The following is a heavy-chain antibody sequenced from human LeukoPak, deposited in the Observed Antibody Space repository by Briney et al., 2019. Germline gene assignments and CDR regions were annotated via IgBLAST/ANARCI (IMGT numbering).Heavy chain of an antibody. D-gene: IGHD1-26*01. CDR1: GFTFSSYG. V-gene: IGHV3-30*03. CDR3: ARGYWELTHFDY. J-gene: IGHJ4*02. CDR2: ISYDGSNK. Sequence: GGSLRLSCAASGFTFSSYGMHWVRQAPGKGLEWVAVISYDGSNKYYADSVKGRFTISRDNSKNTLYLQMNSLRAEDTAVYYCARGYWELTHFDYWGQGTLVTVSS.